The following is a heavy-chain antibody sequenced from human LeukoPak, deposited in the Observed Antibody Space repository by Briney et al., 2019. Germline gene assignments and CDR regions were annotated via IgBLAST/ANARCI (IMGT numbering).Heavy chain of an antibody. D-gene: IGHD4-11*01. V-gene: IGHV3-48*03. CDR3: ARDLPRFLTTAPGFDC. CDR2: ISSSGSTI. Sequence: PGGSLRLSCAASGFTFSSYEMNWVRQAPGKGLEWVSYISSSGSTIYYADSVKGRFTISRDNAKNSLYLQMNSLRAEDTAVYYCARDLPRFLTTAPGFDCWGQGTLVTVSS. CDR1: GFTFSSYE. J-gene: IGHJ4*02.